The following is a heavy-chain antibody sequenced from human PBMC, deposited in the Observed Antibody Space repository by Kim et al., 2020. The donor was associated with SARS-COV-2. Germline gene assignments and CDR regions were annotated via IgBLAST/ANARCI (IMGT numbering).Heavy chain of an antibody. CDR1: GYSFTSYW. Sequence: GESLKISCKGSGYSFTSYWIGWVRQMPGKGLEWMGIIYPGDSDTRYSPSFQGQVTISADKSISTAYLQWSSLKASDTAMYYCARVGYSSSSVNWGSGGNFDYWGQGTLVTVSS. V-gene: IGHV5-51*01. J-gene: IGHJ4*02. CDR2: IYPGDSDT. CDR3: ARVGYSSSSVNWGSGGNFDY. D-gene: IGHD6-6*01.